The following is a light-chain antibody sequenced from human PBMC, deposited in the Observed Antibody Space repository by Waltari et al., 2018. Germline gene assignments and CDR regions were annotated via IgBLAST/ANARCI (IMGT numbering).Light chain of an antibody. CDR2: DVS. J-gene: IGLJ1*01. CDR1: SSAVGGYNS. Sequence: QSALPQPASVSGSPGQSLTLSCTGTSSAVGGYNSVSWYQQPPGKAPKLMIYDVSKRPSGVSNRFSGSKSGNTASLTISGLQAEDEADYYCSSYTASSTLGVFGTGTKVTVL. CDR3: SSYTASSTLGV. V-gene: IGLV2-14*01.